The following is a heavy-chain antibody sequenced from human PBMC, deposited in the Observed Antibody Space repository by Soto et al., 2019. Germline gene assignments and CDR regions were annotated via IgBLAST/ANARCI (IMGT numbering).Heavy chain of an antibody. V-gene: IGHV1-2*02. CDR2: INPNSGGT. D-gene: IGHD1-26*01. CDR3: ARGGGGGSFDLSYYGMDV. J-gene: IGHJ6*01. CDR1: GYTFTGYY. Sequence: VASVKVSCKASGYTFTGYYMHCVRQAPGQVLEWMGWINPNSGGTNYAQKFQGRVTMTRDTSISTAYMELSRLRSDDTAVYYCARGGGGGSFDLSYYGMDVWGQGITVTVS.